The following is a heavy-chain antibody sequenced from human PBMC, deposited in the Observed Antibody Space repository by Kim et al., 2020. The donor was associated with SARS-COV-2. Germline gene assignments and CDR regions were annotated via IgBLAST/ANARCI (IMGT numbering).Heavy chain of an antibody. D-gene: IGHD1-1*01. CDR3: ARAYLPTTGTTYYFDY. CDR1: GYTFTGYY. V-gene: IGHV1-2*06. CDR2: INPNSGGT. J-gene: IGHJ4*02. Sequence: ASVKVSCKASGYTFTGYYMHCVRQAPGQGLEWMGRINPNSGGTNYAQKFQGRVTMTRDTSISTAYMELSRLRSDDTAVYYCARAYLPTTGTTYYFDYWGQGTLVTVSS.